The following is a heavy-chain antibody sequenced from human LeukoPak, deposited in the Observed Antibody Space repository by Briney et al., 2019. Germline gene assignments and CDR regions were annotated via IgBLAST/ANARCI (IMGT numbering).Heavy chain of an antibody. D-gene: IGHD2-2*01. Sequence: PSETLSLTCTVSGGSISSSSYYWGWIRQPPGKGLEWIGSIYYSGSTYYNPSLKSRVTISVDTSKNQFSLKLSSVTAADTAVYYCASHKPNIVVVPAAIWYWGQGTLVTVSS. CDR1: GGSISSSSYY. CDR3: ASHKPNIVVVPAAIWY. CDR2: IYYSGST. V-gene: IGHV4-39*01. J-gene: IGHJ4*02.